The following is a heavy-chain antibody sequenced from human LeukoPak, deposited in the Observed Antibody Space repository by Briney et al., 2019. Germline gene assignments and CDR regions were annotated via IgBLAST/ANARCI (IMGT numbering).Heavy chain of an antibody. Sequence: GGSLRLSCAASGFTFSSYAMSWVRQAPGKGLEWVSAISGSGGSTYYADSVKGRFTISRDNSKNTLYLQMNSLRAEDTAVYYCARDSAVASRTPTAFDYWGQGTLVTVSS. CDR2: ISGSGGST. V-gene: IGHV3-23*01. CDR1: GFTFSSYA. D-gene: IGHD6-19*01. J-gene: IGHJ4*02. CDR3: ARDSAVASRTPTAFDY.